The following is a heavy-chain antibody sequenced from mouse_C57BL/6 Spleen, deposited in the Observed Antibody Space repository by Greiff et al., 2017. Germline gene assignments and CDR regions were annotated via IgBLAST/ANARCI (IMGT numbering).Heavy chain of an antibody. D-gene: IGHD4-1*01. CDR1: GYTFTDYY. Sequence: EVQLQQSGPELVKSGASVKISCKASGYTFTDYYMNWVKQSHGKSLEWIGDINPNNGGTSYNQKFKGKATLTVDKSSSTAYMELRSLTSEDSAVYYCARETGAWGQGTTLTVSS. J-gene: IGHJ2*01. CDR3: ARETGA. CDR2: INPNNGGT. V-gene: IGHV1-26*01.